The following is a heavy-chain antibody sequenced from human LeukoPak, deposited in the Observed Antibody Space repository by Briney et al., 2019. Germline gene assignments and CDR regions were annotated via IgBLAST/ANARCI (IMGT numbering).Heavy chain of an antibody. Sequence: GSLRLSCAASGFTFSSYSMNWVRQAPGKGLEWVSYISSSSSTIYYADSVKGRFTISRDNAKNSLYLQMNSLRAEDTAVYYCARDPDIVATKWAYWGQGTLVTVSS. D-gene: IGHD5-12*01. V-gene: IGHV3-48*04. J-gene: IGHJ4*02. CDR3: ARDPDIVATKWAY. CDR1: GFTFSSYS. CDR2: ISSSSSTI.